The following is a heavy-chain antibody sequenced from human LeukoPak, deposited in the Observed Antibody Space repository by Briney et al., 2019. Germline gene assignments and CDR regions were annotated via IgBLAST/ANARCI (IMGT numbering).Heavy chain of an antibody. V-gene: IGHV3-7*03. CDR3: ATYDSWSGYNIAY. J-gene: IGHJ4*02. CDR2: INRDGSEK. D-gene: IGHD3-3*01. CDR1: GFTLSSRW. Sequence: HPGGSLRLSCVVSGFTLSSRWMMWVRQAPGEGLEWMTNINRDGSEKNYVGSVKGRFTITRDNAENSLYLQMNSLKVEDSTIYYCATYDSWSGYNIAYWGQGTLVTVSS.